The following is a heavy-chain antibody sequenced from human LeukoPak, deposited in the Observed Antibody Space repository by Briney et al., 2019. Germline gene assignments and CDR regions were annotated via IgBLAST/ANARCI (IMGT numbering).Heavy chain of an antibody. Sequence: VASVKVSCKASGYTFTSYGISWVRQASGQGLEWMGWISAYNGNTNYAQKLQGRVTMTTDTSTSTAYMELRSLRSDDTAVYYCARDLVDIVVVPAAGGAFDIWGQGTMVTVSS. CDR1: GYTFTSYG. CDR3: ARDLVDIVVVPAAGGAFDI. CDR2: ISAYNGNT. V-gene: IGHV1-18*01. D-gene: IGHD2-2*01. J-gene: IGHJ3*02.